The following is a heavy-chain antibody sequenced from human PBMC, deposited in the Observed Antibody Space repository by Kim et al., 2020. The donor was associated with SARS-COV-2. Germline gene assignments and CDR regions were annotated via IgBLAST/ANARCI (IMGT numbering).Heavy chain of an antibody. J-gene: IGHJ4*02. CDR1: GGTFSSYA. Sequence: SVKVSCKASGGTFSSYAISWVRQAPGQGLEWMGRIIPILGIANYAQKFQGRVTITADKSTSTAYMELSSLRSEDTAVYYCARSTPTTVTGSVEYYFDYWGQGTLVTVSS. CDR3: ARSTPTTVTGSVEYYFDY. V-gene: IGHV1-69*04. D-gene: IGHD4-4*01. CDR2: IIPILGIA.